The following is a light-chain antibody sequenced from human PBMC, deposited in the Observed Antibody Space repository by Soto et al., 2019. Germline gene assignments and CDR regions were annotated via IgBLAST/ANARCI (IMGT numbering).Light chain of an antibody. J-gene: IGKJ5*01. CDR2: GAS. V-gene: IGKV3-20*01. Sequence: EIVLTQSPGILSLSPGERASLACGASQSISSSFLAWYQQKPGQAPRLIIYGASSRATGIPDRFSGTGSETDFTLTISSLQPEDFATYYCQQLQSYPITFGQGTRLEIK. CDR1: QSISSSF. CDR3: QQLQSYPIT.